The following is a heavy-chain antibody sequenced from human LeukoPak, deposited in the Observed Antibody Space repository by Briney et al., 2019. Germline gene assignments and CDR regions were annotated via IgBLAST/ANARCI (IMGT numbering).Heavy chain of an antibody. CDR1: GFTFSHYG. CDR3: AKDAQRGFDYSNSLQN. J-gene: IGHJ1*01. V-gene: IGHV3-33*06. D-gene: IGHD4-11*01. Sequence: GGSLRLSCAASGFTFSHYGMHWVRQTPGAGLEWVAVIWSDGSDKYYAKSVKGRLTISRDNSKNSLFLQMNSLRAEDTAVYYCAKDAQRGFDYSNSLQNWGQGILFTVSS. CDR2: IWSDGSDK.